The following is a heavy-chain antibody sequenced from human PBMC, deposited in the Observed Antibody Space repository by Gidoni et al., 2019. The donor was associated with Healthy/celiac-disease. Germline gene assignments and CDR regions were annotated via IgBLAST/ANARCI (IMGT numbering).Heavy chain of an antibody. Sequence: EVQLVESGGGLVKPGGSLRLSCAASGFTFSSYSLNWVRQAPGKGLALVSSISSCSSSISYADSVKGRFTISRDNAKNSLYLQINSLRAEDTSVYYCAREAASWAYYYDSSVYLDYWGQGTLVTVSS. D-gene: IGHD3-22*01. J-gene: IGHJ4*02. CDR1: GFTFSSYS. CDR2: ISSCSSSI. CDR3: AREAASWAYYYDSSVYLDY. V-gene: IGHV3-21*01.